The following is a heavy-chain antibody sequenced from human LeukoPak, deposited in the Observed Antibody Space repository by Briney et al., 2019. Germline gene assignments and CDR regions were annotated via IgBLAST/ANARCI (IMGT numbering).Heavy chain of an antibody. J-gene: IGHJ4*02. Sequence: GGSLRLSCVASGFTFTKYWMTWVRQAPGKGLEWVARLHPDGSERNYVGSVEGRFTVFGDNAKSSLFLQMHSLRVEDTAVYYCARGGYSFDYLGQGTLVTVPS. CDR1: GFTFTKYW. CDR3: ARGGYSFDY. D-gene: IGHD5-12*01. V-gene: IGHV3-7*01. CDR2: LHPDGSER.